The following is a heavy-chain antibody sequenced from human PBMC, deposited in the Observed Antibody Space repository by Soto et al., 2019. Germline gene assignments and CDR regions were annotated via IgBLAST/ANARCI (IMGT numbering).Heavy chain of an antibody. CDR1: GFVYSTYA. Sequence: VQLVESGGGVVKPGRSLRLSCAASGFVYSTYAMHWVRLSPGKGLEWVALIWNDGTKEYYVDSVKGRFTISRDKSQNTLNAHMNSLRAEDAVVYFCVRGIPSQYRSNWLYWYFALWGRGNQVTVSS. V-gene: IGHV3-33*01. D-gene: IGHD6-13*01. CDR3: VRGIPSQYRSNWLYWYFAL. CDR2: IWNDGTKE. J-gene: IGHJ2*01.